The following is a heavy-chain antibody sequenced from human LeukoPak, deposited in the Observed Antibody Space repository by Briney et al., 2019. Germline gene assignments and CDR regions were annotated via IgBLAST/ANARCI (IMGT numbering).Heavy chain of an antibody. CDR1: RLTSSSYA. J-gene: IGHJ4*02. D-gene: IGHD4-17*01. V-gene: IGHV3-23*01. Sequence: GGCLRLSCAASRLTSSSYATSSGPHAPRKGLEWVSTIGGSDGSTFSADSVKGRFTISRDNSKNTLYLQMNSLGVDDTAVYYWAPDPDYGDYGGNYWGEGTLVTVSS. CDR2: IGGSDGST. CDR3: APDPDYGDYGGNY.